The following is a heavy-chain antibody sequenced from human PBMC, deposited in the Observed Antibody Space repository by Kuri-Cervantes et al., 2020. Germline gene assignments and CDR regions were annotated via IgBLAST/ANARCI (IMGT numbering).Heavy chain of an antibody. D-gene: IGHD3-22*01. J-gene: IGHJ4*02. CDR3: AKDSKGYDSSGYYYIPFDY. V-gene: IGHV3-23*01. Sequence: GESLKISCAASGFTFSSYWMSWVRQAPGKGLEWVSTISGSGGSTYYADAVKGRFTISRDNSKNTLYLQMNSLRAEDTAVYYCAKDSKGYDSSGYYYIPFDYWGQGTLVTVSS. CDR1: GFTFSSYW. CDR2: ISGSGGST.